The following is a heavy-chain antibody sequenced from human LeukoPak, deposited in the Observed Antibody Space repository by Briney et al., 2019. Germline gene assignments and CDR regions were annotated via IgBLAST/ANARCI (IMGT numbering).Heavy chain of an antibody. J-gene: IGHJ4*02. CDR1: GYTFTSYY. Sequence: ASVKVSCKASGYTFTSYYMHWVRQAPGQGLEWMGMINPSGGSTSYAQKFQGRVTMTRDTSTSTVYMELSSLRSEDTAVYYCATDRAAPETYYYDSSGSSALGYWGQGTLVTVSS. CDR3: ATDRAAPETYYYDSSGSSALGY. V-gene: IGHV1-46*01. D-gene: IGHD3-22*01. CDR2: INPSGGST.